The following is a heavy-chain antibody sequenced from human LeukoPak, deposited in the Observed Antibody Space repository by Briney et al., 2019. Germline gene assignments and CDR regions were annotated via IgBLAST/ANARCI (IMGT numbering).Heavy chain of an antibody. V-gene: IGHV3-23*01. CDR2: ISHDGMSA. J-gene: IGHJ5*02. D-gene: IGHD6-19*01. CDR3: AKDGAQYSSGPECDP. CDR1: GLHFSGTA. Sequence: GGSLRLSCAASGLHFSGTAKSWVRQAPGKGLEWVSAISHDGMSAYYADSVKGRFTISRDNSKKTVSLEMSSLTAADTGVYYCAKDGAQYSSGPECDPRGQGALVTVSP.